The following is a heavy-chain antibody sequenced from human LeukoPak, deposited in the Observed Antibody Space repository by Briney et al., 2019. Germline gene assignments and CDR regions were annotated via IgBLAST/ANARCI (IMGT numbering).Heavy chain of an antibody. CDR1: GFTFSNYS. Sequence: GGSLRLSCAASGFTFSNYSMNRVRQAPGKGLEWVSSISSSSSYIYYADSVKGRFTISRDNAKNSLYLQMNSLRAEDTAVYYCARGSSRRYDFWSGYYDFDYWGQGTLVTVSS. CDR2: ISSSSSYI. D-gene: IGHD3-3*01. CDR3: ARGSSRRYDFWSGYYDFDY. V-gene: IGHV3-21*01. J-gene: IGHJ4*02.